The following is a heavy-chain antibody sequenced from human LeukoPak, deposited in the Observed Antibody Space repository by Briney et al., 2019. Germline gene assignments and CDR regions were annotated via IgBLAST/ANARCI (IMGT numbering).Heavy chain of an antibody. J-gene: IGHJ3*02. D-gene: IGHD6-13*01. CDR2: IKQDGSEK. Sequence: PGGSLRLSCAASGFTFDDYGMSWVRQAPGKGLEWVANIKQDGSEKYYVDSVKGRFTISRDNAKNSLYLQMNSLRAEDTAVYYCARSYSSSWYDAFDIWGQGTMVTVSS. CDR3: ARSYSSSWYDAFDI. CDR1: GFTFDDYG. V-gene: IGHV3-7*01.